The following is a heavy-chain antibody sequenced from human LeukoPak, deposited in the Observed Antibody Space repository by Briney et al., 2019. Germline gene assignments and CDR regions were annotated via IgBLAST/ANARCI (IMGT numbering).Heavy chain of an antibody. CDR1: GFTFTTFW. Sequence: GGSLRLSCATSGFTFTTFWMHWVRQAPGKGLVWVSRINHDGSSTNYADSVKGRFTISRDNAKNTVYLQMNSLRAEDTAVYYCAKDPYGGFSSTGHYWGQGTLVTVSS. J-gene: IGHJ4*02. V-gene: IGHV3-74*01. CDR3: AKDPYGGFSSTGHY. CDR2: INHDGSST. D-gene: IGHD4-23*01.